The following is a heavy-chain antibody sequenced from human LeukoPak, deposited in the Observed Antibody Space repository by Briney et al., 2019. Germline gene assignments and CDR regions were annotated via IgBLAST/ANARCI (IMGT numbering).Heavy chain of an antibody. CDR2: INAGNGNT. CDR1: GYTSTSYA. J-gene: IGHJ5*02. V-gene: IGHV1-3*01. Sequence: ASVKVSCKASGYTSTSYAMHWVRQAPGQRLEWMGWINAGNGNTKYSQKFQGRVTITRDTSASTAYMELSSPRSEDTAVYYCARVGYYDSSGYLEPWGQGTLVTVSS. CDR3: ARVGYYDSSGYLEP. D-gene: IGHD3-22*01.